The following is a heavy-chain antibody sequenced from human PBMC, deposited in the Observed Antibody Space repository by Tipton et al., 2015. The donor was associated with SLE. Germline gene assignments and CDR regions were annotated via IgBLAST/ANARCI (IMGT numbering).Heavy chain of an antibody. D-gene: IGHD5-12*01. V-gene: IGHV4-59*12. CDR3: ARGGVGGYDYFDH. Sequence: TLSLTCTVFGGSISSYYWSWIRQPPGKGLEWIGYVSDSGSTRYNPSLKSRVSISLDTSNNQFSLKLSSVTAADTAVYYCARGGVGGYDYFDHWGQGTLVTVSS. CDR1: GGSISSYY. J-gene: IGHJ4*02. CDR2: VSDSGST.